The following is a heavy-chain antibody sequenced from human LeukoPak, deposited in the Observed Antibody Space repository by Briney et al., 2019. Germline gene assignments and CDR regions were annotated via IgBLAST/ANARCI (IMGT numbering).Heavy chain of an antibody. J-gene: IGHJ4*02. CDR2: INHSGST. V-gene: IGHV4-34*01. CDR3: APGDPLFLEWLPQGD. CDR1: GGSFSGYY. Sequence: SETLSLTCAVYGGSFSGYYWSWIRQPPGKGLEWIGEINHSGSTNYNPSLKSRVTISVDTSKNQFSLKLSSVTAADTAVYYCAPGDPLFLEWLPQGDWGQGTLVTVSS. D-gene: IGHD3-3*01.